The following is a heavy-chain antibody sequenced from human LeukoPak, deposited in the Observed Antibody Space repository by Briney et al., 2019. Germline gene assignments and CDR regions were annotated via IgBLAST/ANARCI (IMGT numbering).Heavy chain of an antibody. Sequence: KTSETLSLTCAVYGGSFSGYYWSWIRQPPGKGLEWIGEINHSGSTNYNPSLKSRVTISVDTSKNQFSLKLSSVTAADTAVYYCARRDSYGQGEATIHYFDYWGQGTLVTVSS. CDR3: ARRDSYGQGEATIHYFDY. D-gene: IGHD5-12*01. J-gene: IGHJ4*02. CDR2: INHSGST. CDR1: GGSFSGYY. V-gene: IGHV4-34*01.